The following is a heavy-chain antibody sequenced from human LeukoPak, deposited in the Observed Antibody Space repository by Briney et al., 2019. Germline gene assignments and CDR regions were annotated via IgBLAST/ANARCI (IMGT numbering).Heavy chain of an antibody. V-gene: IGHV1-18*01. CDR3: ARFYLSSGYYYGAFDI. J-gene: IGHJ3*02. CDR1: GYTFTSYG. CDR2: ISAYNGNT. D-gene: IGHD3-22*01. Sequence: GASVKVSCKASGYTFTSYGISWVRQAPGQGLEWMGWISAYNGNTNYAQKLQGRVTMTTDTSTSTACMEPRSLRSDDTAVYYCARFYLSSGYYYGAFDIWGQGTMVTVSS.